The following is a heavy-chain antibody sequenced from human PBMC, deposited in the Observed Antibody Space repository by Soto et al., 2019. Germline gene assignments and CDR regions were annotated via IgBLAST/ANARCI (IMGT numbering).Heavy chain of an antibody. CDR2: TYYRSRRYN. V-gene: IGHV6-1*01. CDR3: AGTTSLQWYYMDV. D-gene: IGHD1-7*01. J-gene: IGHJ6*03. Sequence: SQTLSLTFAISGDNVSSNSAAWNWIRQSPSRGLEWLGRTYYRSRRYNDYAVSVKSRITINPDTSKNQFSLHLNSVTPEDTAVYYCAGTTSLQWYYMDVWGKGTTVTVSS. CDR1: GDNVSSNSAA.